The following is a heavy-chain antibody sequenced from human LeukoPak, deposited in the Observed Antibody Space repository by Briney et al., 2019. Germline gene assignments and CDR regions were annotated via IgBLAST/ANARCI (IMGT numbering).Heavy chain of an antibody. V-gene: IGHV4-59*01. CDR1: GGSISSYY. CDR3: ARASAWNWFDP. J-gene: IGHJ5*02. CDR2: IYYSGST. Sequence: KPSETSPLTCTVSGGSISSYYWSWIRQPPGKGLEWIGYIYYSGSTNYNPSLTSRVTISVDTSKNQFSLKLSSVTAADTAVYYCARASAWNWFDPWGEGTRAPFSS.